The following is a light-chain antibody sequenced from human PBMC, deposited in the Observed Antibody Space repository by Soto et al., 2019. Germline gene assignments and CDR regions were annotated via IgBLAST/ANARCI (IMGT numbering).Light chain of an antibody. CDR1: QGISSY. CDR3: QQLNSDPFT. J-gene: IGKJ4*01. CDR2: AAS. V-gene: IGKV1-9*01. Sequence: DIQLTQSPSFLSSSVGYIVTITCRSSQGISSYLAWYQQKPGKAPKLLIYAASTLQSGVPSRFSGSGSGTEFTLTISSLQPEDFETYYCQQLNSDPFTFGGGTKVDIK.